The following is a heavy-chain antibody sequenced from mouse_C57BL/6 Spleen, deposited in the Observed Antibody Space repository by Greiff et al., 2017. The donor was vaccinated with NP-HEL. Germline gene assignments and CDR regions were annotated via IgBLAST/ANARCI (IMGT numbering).Heavy chain of an antibody. V-gene: IGHV1-69*01. CDR1: GYTFTSYW. Sequence: QVQLQQPGAELVMPGASVKLSCKASGYTFTSYWMHWVKQRPGQGLEWIGEIDPSDSYTNYNQKFKGKSTLTVDKSSSTAYMQLSSLTSEDSAVYYCAREIRHYFDYWGQGTTLTVSS. CDR2: IDPSDSYT. D-gene: IGHD1-2*01. J-gene: IGHJ2*01. CDR3: AREIRHYFDY.